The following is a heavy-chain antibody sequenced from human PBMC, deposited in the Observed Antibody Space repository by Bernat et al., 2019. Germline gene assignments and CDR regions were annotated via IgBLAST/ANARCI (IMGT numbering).Heavy chain of an antibody. V-gene: IGHV4-59*08. CDR2: IYYSGTT. Sequence: QVQLQESGPGLVKPSETLSLTCTVPGGSISGDFWSWIRQPPGKGLEWIGYIYYSGTTNYSPSLKSRVAISIDTSKNQFSLNLNSVTSADTAVYYCARHWDYWGQGTLVTVSS. CDR1: GGSISGDF. CDR3: ARHWDY. J-gene: IGHJ4*02.